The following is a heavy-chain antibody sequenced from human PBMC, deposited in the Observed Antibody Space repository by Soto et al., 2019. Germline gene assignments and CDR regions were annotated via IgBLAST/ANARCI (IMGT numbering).Heavy chain of an antibody. Sequence: GGSLRLSCAASGFTLSGSDIHRVRQASGKGLEWVGRIRTKSNNFATSYAETVRGRFTISRDDSDSTASLQMSSLKTEDTAIYYCSRHQEGRSMVFYGMDVWGQGTTVTVSS. CDR1: GFTLSGSD. CDR2: IRTKSNNFAT. D-gene: IGHD3-10*01. J-gene: IGHJ6*02. CDR3: SRHQEGRSMVFYGMDV. V-gene: IGHV3-73*01.